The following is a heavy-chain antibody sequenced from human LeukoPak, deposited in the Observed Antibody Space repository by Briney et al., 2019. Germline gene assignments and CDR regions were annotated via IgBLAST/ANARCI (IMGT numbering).Heavy chain of an antibody. V-gene: IGHV4-39*07. J-gene: IGHJ6*03. D-gene: IGHD1-1*01. CDR3: ARDLLSHTHWINYYYYMDV. Sequence: SETLSLTCTVSGGSISSSSYYWGWIRQPPGKGLEWIGGIYSSGSTQYNPSLKSRLTISVDTSKNQFSLKLSSVTAADTAVYYCARDLLSHTHWINYYYYMDVWGKGTTVTVSS. CDR1: GGSISSSSYY. CDR2: IYSSGST.